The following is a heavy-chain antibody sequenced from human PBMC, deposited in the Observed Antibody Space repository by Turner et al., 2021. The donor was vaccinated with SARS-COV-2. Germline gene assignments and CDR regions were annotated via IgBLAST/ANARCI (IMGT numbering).Heavy chain of an antibody. CDR3: ARGRLGDCSGDSCYREFDY. CDR2: IQQDGGDK. Sequence: EVQLVETGGGLVQPGGSLILSCAASGFTFSTYWMNWVRQAPGKGLEWVANIQQDGGDKQHVDSVKGRFTISRDNAKNSVYLQMSSLRAEDTAVYYCARGRLGDCSGDSCYREFDYWGQGTLVTVSS. CDR1: GFTFSTYW. D-gene: IGHD2-15*01. V-gene: IGHV3-7*01. J-gene: IGHJ4*02.